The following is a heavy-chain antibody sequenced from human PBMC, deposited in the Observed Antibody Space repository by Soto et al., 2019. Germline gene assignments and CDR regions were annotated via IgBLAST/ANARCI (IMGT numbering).Heavy chain of an antibody. J-gene: IGHJ4*02. Sequence: QVQLVQSGAEVKEPGSSVKVSCKASGGTFNGYSISWVRQAPGQGLEWVGGTIPIFTTANYAQKFQGRLTMTGDESTSTASMELGGLRSDDTAIYYCAVLDSSLVRFVGRFYFAHWGQGNLVTVSS. D-gene: IGHD3-10*01. CDR2: TIPIFTTA. CDR3: AVLDSSLVRFVGRFYFAH. CDR1: GGTFNGYS. V-gene: IGHV1-69*01.